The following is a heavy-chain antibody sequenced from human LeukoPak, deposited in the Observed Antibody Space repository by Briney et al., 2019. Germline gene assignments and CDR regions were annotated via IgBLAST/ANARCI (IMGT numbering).Heavy chain of an antibody. CDR1: GFTFSSYA. Sequence: GGSLRLSCAASGFTFSSYAMHWVRQAPGKGLEWVAVISYDGSNKYYADSVKGRFTISRDNSKNTLYLQMNSLRAEDTAVYYCAREGVDISENGHYFDYWGQGTLVTVSS. CDR2: ISYDGSNK. J-gene: IGHJ4*02. D-gene: IGHD5-12*01. CDR3: AREGVDISENGHYFDY. V-gene: IGHV3-30-3*01.